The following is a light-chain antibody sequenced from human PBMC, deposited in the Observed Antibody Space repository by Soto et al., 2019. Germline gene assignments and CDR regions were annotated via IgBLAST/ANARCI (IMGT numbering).Light chain of an antibody. CDR2: DAS. CDR1: QSISSW. V-gene: IGKV1-5*01. Sequence: DIQMTKSPYTLSASVGDSVTITCRASQSISSWLAWYQQKPGQAPKLLIYDASSLESGVPSRFSGSGSGTEFTLTITSLEPDDFATYYCQQYNSYPWTFGQGTKVDIK. CDR3: QQYNSYPWT. J-gene: IGKJ1*01.